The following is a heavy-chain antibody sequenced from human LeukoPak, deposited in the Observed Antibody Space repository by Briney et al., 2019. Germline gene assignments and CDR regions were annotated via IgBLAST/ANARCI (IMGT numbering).Heavy chain of an antibody. CDR3: AKVPNQYSYGRYSYLQH. V-gene: IGHV3-23*01. D-gene: IGHD5-18*01. CDR2: IIGSGGST. CDR1: GFTFSSYA. J-gene: IGHJ1*01. Sequence: GGSLRLSCAASGFTFSSYAMSWVRPAPGKGLEWVSAIIGSGGSTYYADSVKGRFTTSRDNSKNTLYLQMNILRAEDTAVYYCAKVPNQYSYGRYSYLQHWGQGTLVTVSS.